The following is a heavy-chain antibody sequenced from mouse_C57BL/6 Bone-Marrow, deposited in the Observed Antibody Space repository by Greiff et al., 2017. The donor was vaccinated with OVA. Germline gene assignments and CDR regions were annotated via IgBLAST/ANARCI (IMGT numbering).Heavy chain of an antibody. J-gene: IGHJ3*01. CDR2: ISDGGSYT. Sequence: EVQRVESGGGLVKPGGSLKLSCAASGFTFSSYAMSWVRQTPEKRLEWVATISDGGSYTYYPDNVKGRFTISRDNAKNNLYLQMSHLKSEDTAMYYCARELGYDYDWFAYWGQGTLVTVSA. CDR3: ARELGYDYDWFAY. CDR1: GFTFSSYA. V-gene: IGHV5-4*01. D-gene: IGHD2-4*01.